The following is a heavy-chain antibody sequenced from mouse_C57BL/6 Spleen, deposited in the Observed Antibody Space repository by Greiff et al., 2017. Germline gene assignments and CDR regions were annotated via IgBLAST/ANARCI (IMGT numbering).Heavy chain of an antibody. D-gene: IGHD1-1*01. CDR3: ATYYYGSSYLAWFAY. CDR2: IDPSDSYT. CDR1: GYTFTSYW. Sequence: QVQLQQPGAELVKPGASVKLSCKASGYTFTSYWMQWVKQRPGQGLEWIGEIDPSDSYTNYNQKFEGKATLTVDTSSSTAYMQLSSLTSEDSAVYYCATYYYGSSYLAWFAYWGQGTLVTVSA. V-gene: IGHV1-50*01. J-gene: IGHJ3*01.